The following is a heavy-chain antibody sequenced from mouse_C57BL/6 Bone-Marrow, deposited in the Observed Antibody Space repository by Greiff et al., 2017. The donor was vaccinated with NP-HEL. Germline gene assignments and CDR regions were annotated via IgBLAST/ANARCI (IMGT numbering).Heavy chain of an antibody. Sequence: EVKLQESGGDLVKPGGSLKLSCAASGFTFSSYGMSWVRQTPDKRLEWVATISSGGSYTYYPDSVKGRFTISRDNAKNTLYLQMSSLKSEDTAMYYCARHALYGSSYGFAYWGQGTLVTVSA. D-gene: IGHD1-1*01. V-gene: IGHV5-6*01. CDR1: GFTFSSYG. CDR3: ARHALYGSSYGFAY. CDR2: ISSGGSYT. J-gene: IGHJ3*01.